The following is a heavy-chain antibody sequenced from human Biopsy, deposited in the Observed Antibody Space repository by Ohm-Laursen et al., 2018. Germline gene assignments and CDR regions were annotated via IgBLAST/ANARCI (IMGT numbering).Heavy chain of an antibody. CDR1: GFTFSSYA. J-gene: IGHJ4*02. D-gene: IGHD4-17*01. V-gene: IGHV3-23*01. Sequence: LSLTCAASGFTFSSYAMTWVRQAPVKGLEWVSVINTSGGSTHYAVSVKGRFTISRDNSKNTLYLRMNSLRAEDTAVYYCAKPADSYGSEFYFDYWGQGTLVTVSS. CDR2: INTSGGST. CDR3: AKPADSYGSEFYFDY.